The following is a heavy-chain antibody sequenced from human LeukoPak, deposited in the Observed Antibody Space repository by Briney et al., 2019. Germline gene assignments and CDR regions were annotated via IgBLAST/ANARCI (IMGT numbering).Heavy chain of an antibody. CDR1: GFTFSSYG. J-gene: IGHJ4*02. V-gene: IGHV3-33*08. CDR2: IWYDGSNK. CDR3: ARDGGKGYSYGSFDY. D-gene: IGHD5-18*01. Sequence: PGGSLRLSCATSGFTFSSYGMHRVRQAPGKGLEWVAVIWYDGSNKYYADSVKGRFTISRDNSKNTLYLQMNSLRAEDTAVYYCARDGGKGYSYGSFDYWGQGTLVTVSS.